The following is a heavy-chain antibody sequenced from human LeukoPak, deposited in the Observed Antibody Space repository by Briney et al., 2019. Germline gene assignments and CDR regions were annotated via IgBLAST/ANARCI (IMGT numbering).Heavy chain of an antibody. CDR3: ARSNYDILTGYPDHFDY. CDR1: GGTVSSGSYY. V-gene: IGHV4-61*01. D-gene: IGHD3-9*01. CDR2: IYYSGST. J-gene: IGHJ4*02. Sequence: SETLSLTCTVSGGTVSSGSYYWSWIRQPPGKGLEWIGYIYYSGSTNYNPSLKSRVTISVDTSKNQFSLKLSSVTAADTAVYYCARSNYDILTGYPDHFDYWGQGTLVTVSS.